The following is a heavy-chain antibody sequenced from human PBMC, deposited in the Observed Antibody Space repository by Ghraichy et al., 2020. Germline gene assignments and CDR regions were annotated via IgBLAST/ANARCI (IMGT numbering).Heavy chain of an antibody. Sequence: GGSLRLSCAASGFRFRDYYMSWIRQAPGKGLEWVSLISRKGRDTNYGDSVRGRFTISRADARSSLYLQLSSLRPEDTAVYYCVREGQELGKSGFDLWGQGNLVTVSS. V-gene: IGHV3-11*06. CDR1: GFRFRDYY. D-gene: IGHD6-25*01. J-gene: IGHJ5*02. CDR2: ISRKGRDT. CDR3: VREGQELGKSGFDL.